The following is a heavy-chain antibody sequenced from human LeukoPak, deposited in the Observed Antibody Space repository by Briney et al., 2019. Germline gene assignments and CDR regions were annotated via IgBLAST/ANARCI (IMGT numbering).Heavy chain of an antibody. V-gene: IGHV4-39*01. CDR3: ARGLTIYYYYYYMDV. J-gene: IGHJ6*03. Sequence: SETLSLTCTVSGGSISSSSYYWGWIRQPPGKGLDWIGIINYRGNTYYNPSLKSRVTISVDTSKNQFSLKLSSVTAADTAVYYCARGLTIYYYYYYMDVWGKGTTVTVSS. D-gene: IGHD3-3*01. CDR1: GGSISSSSYY. CDR2: INYRGNT.